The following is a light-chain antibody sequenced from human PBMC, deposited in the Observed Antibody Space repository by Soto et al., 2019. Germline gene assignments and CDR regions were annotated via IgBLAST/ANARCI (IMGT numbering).Light chain of an antibody. J-gene: IGKJ1*01. CDR2: GAS. V-gene: IGKV3-20*01. Sequence: EIVLTQSPGTLSLSPGERATLSCRASQSIKSSSLAWYQQRPGQAPRLLMYGASSRATGIPDKFSGNGSGTDFTLTISRLEPEDFAVYYCQQYGSSPRTFGQGTKVEIK. CDR1: QSIKSSS. CDR3: QQYGSSPRT.